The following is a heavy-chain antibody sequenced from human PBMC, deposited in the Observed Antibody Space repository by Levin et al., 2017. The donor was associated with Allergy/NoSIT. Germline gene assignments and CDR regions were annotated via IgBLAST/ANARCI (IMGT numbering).Heavy chain of an antibody. V-gene: IGHV6-1*01. J-gene: IGHJ4*02. Sequence: SQTLSLTCAISGDSVSSNSAAWNWIRQSPSRGLEWLGRTYYRSKWYNDYAVSVKSRITINPDTSKNQFSLQLNSVTPEDTAVYYCARDQERITMVRGVIITGSRPFDYWGQGTLVTVSS. D-gene: IGHD3-10*01. CDR1: GDSVSSNSAA. CDR2: TYYRSKWYN. CDR3: ARDQERITMVRGVIITGSRPFDY.